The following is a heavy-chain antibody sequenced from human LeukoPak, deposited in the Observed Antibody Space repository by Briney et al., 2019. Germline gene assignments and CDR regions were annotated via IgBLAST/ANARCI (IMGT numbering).Heavy chain of an antibody. Sequence: PGGSLRLSCSASGFTFSSYAMHWVRQAPGKGLEYVSAISSNGGSKYYADSVKGRFTISRDNSKNTLYLQMSSLRAEDTAVYYCVKVKLGSLQVTTYFDWGQGTLVTVSS. V-gene: IGHV3-64D*06. J-gene: IGHJ4*02. CDR1: GFTFSSYA. D-gene: IGHD4-17*01. CDR2: ISSNGGSK. CDR3: VKVKLGSLQVTTYFD.